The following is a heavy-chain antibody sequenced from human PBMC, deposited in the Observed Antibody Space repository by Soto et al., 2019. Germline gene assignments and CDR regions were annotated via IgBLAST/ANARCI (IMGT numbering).Heavy chain of an antibody. V-gene: IGHV1-3*01. CDR2: INAGNGNT. CDR3: ARVPRAGTIFGVVTGMDV. CDR1: GYTFTSYA. D-gene: IGHD3-3*01. Sequence: ASVKVSCKASGYTFTSYAMHWVRQAPGQRLEWMGWINAGNGNTKYSQKFQGRVTITRDTSASTAYMELSSLRSEDTAVYYCARVPRAGTIFGVVTGMDVWGQGTKVTVSS. J-gene: IGHJ6*02.